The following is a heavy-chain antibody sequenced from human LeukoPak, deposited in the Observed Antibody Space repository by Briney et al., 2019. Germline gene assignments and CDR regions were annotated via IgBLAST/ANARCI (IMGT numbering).Heavy chain of an antibody. CDR3: TKGRVATVGGAKYAMDV. CDR2: ITGDGAGT. CDR1: GFIFDDYA. J-gene: IGHJ6*02. D-gene: IGHD5-12*01. Sequence: GGSLRLSCAASGFIFDDYAMHWVRQAPGKGLEWVSFITGDGAGTYYEDSVRGRFTISRDNSKNSLYLIMNSLRTEDTALYYCTKGRVATVGGAKYAMDVWGQGTTVTGSS. V-gene: IGHV3-43*02.